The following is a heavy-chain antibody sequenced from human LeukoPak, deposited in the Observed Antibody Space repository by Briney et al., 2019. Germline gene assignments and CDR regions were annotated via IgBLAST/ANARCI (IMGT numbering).Heavy chain of an antibody. CDR1: GFTVSSSY. V-gene: IGHV3-53*01. J-gene: IGHJ4*02. Sequence: GGSLRLSCAASGFTVSSSYMSWVRQAPGKGLEWVSVIYSGGSTYYADSVKGRFTISRDNSKNTLYLQMNSLRAEDTAVYYCARDRDYVWGSYRSVGFDYWGQGTLVTVSS. CDR2: IYSGGST. D-gene: IGHD3-16*02. CDR3: ARDRDYVWGSYRSVGFDY.